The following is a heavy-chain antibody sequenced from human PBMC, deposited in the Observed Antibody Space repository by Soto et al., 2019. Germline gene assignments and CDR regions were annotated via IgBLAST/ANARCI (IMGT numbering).Heavy chain of an antibody. V-gene: IGHV4-59*01. CDR2: IYYSGST. Sequence: QVQLQESGPGLVKPSETLSLTCTVSGGSISPYSWSWIRQPPGKGLEWIGNIYYSGSTYYKPSLKSRLTISLDTSNNQLSLKLSSVIAVDTAVYYCARGSTSSYFHGLDVWGQGTTVTVSS. CDR1: GGSISPYS. J-gene: IGHJ6*02. CDR3: ARGSTSSYFHGLDV. D-gene: IGHD2-2*01.